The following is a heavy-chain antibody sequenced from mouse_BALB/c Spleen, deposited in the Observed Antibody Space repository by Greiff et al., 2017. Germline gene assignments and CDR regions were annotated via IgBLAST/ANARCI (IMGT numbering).Heavy chain of an antibody. Sequence: VQLQQSGPGLVAPSQSLSITCTVSGFSLTDYGVSWIRQPPGKGLEWLGVIWGGGSTYYNSALKSRLSISKDNSKSQVFLKMNSLQTDDTAMYYCAKGAYRYDEGYYAMDYWGQGTSVTVSS. CDR2: IWGGGST. V-gene: IGHV2-6-5*01. CDR3: AKGAYRYDEGYYAMDY. J-gene: IGHJ4*01. CDR1: GFSLTDYG. D-gene: IGHD2-14*01.